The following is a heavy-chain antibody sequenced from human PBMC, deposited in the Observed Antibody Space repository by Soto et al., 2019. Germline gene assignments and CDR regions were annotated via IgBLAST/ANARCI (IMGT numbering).Heavy chain of an antibody. CDR3: ASLTKDLDS. CDR2: IYYIGDT. D-gene: IGHD3-9*01. V-gene: IGHV4-31*03. CDR1: GGSISTAYYY. Sequence: QVQLQESGPGLVKPSQTLSLTCTVSGGSISTAYYYWSWIRQHPGKGLEWIGYIYYIGDTNYNPSLKSRVSMSVDTSKNQLSLRLNSVTAADTAVYYCASLTKDLDSCGPGTLVTVSS. J-gene: IGHJ4*02.